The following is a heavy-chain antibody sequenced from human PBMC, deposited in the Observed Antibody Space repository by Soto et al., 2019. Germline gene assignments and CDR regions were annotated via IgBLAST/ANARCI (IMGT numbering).Heavy chain of an antibody. CDR2: INHSGST. D-gene: IGHD2-2*01. CDR1: GGSFSGYY. J-gene: IGHJ5*02. Sequence: SETLSLTCAVYGGSFSGYYWSWIRQPPGKGLEWIGEINHSGSTNYNPSLKSRVTISVDTSKNQFSLKLSSVTAADTAVYYCARGPYCSSTSCYLGGKGGRFDPWGQGTLVTVSS. V-gene: IGHV4-34*01. CDR3: ARGPYCSSTSCYLGGKGGRFDP.